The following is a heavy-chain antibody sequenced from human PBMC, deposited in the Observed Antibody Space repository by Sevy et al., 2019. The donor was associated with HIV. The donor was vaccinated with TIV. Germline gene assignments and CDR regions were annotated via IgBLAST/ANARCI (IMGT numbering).Heavy chain of an antibody. CDR3: AREGCTKPHDY. D-gene: IGHD2-8*01. Sequence: GGSLRLSCAASGFTFSKYSMSWVHQPPGKGLEWVSTLSFGCGEINYADSVKGRFTISRDNSKSSVYPQMNNLRPEDTAVYYCAREGCTKPHDYWGQGTLVTVSS. J-gene: IGHJ4*02. CDR1: GFTFSKYS. V-gene: IGHV3-23*01. CDR2: LSFGCGEI.